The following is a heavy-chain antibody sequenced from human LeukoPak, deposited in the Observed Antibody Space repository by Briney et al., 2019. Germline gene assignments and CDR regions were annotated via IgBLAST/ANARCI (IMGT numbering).Heavy chain of an antibody. Sequence: GGSLRLSCAASGFTFSSYWMHWVRQAPGKGLVWVSRINSDGSSTSYADSVKGRFTISRDNAKNTLYLQMNSLRAEDTAVYYCAREPGLWFGELFYFDYWGQGTLVTVSS. CDR2: INSDGSST. D-gene: IGHD3-10*01. CDR3: AREPGLWFGELFYFDY. CDR1: GFTFSSYW. V-gene: IGHV3-74*01. J-gene: IGHJ4*02.